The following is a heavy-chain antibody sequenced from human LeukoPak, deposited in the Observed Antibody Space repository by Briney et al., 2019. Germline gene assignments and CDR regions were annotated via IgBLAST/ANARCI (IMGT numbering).Heavy chain of an antibody. Sequence: SETLSLTCAVSGGSISSGGYSWSWIRQPPGKGLEWIGYIYHSGSTYYNPSLKSRVTISVDRSKNRFSLKLSSVTAADTAVYYCARAVGGVVPAAMFDYWGQGTLVTVSS. CDR1: GGSISSGGYS. J-gene: IGHJ4*02. CDR3: ARAVGGVVPAAMFDY. V-gene: IGHV4-30-2*01. D-gene: IGHD2-2*01. CDR2: IYHSGST.